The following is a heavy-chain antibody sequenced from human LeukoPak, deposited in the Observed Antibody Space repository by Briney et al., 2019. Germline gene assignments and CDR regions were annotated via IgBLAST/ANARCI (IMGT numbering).Heavy chain of an antibody. J-gene: IGHJ6*03. CDR1: GGSFSGYY. Sequence: ETLSLTCAVYGGSFSGYYWSWIRQPPGKGLEWIGEINHSGSTNYNPSLESRVTMSVDTSTNQISLEMTSVTAADTAVYYCARLTKNDSGTYRFGKKKRGYMDVWGKGTTVTISS. V-gene: IGHV4-34*01. CDR3: ARLTKNDSGTYRFGKKKRGYMDV. D-gene: IGHD3-10*01. CDR2: INHSGST.